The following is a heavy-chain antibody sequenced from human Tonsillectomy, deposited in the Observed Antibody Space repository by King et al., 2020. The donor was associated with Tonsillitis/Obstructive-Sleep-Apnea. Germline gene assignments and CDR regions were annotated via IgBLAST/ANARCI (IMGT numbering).Heavy chain of an antibody. CDR2: IDWDDDK. CDR1: GFSLSTSGMC. J-gene: IGHJ3*02. Sequence: VTLKESGPALVKPTQTLTLTCTFSGFSLSTSGMCVSWIRQPPGKALEWLARIDWDDDKYYSTSLKTRLTISKDTSKNQVVLTMTNMDPVDTATYFCARNGAVGSSTSCRDAFDIWGQGTMVTVSS. D-gene: IGHD2-2*01. CDR3: ARNGAVGSSTSCRDAFDI. V-gene: IGHV2-70*11.